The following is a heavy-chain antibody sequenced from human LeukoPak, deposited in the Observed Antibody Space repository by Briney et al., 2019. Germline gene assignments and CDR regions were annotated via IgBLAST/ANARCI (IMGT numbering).Heavy chain of an antibody. Sequence: GGSLRLSCAASGFTFSSYGMHWVRQAPGKGLEWVAVIPYDGSNKYYADSVKGRFTISRDNSKNTLYLQMNSLRAEDTAVYYCARVWGSYYYMDVWGKGTTVTVSS. J-gene: IGHJ6*03. D-gene: IGHD3-16*01. CDR1: GFTFSSYG. V-gene: IGHV3-30*03. CDR2: IPYDGSNK. CDR3: ARVWGSYYYMDV.